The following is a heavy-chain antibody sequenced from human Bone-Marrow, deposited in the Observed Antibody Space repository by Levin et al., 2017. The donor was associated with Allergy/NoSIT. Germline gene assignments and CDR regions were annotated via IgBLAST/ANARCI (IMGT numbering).Heavy chain of an antibody. J-gene: IGHJ6*03. D-gene: IGHD3-16*01. Sequence: TLKISCAASGFTFGDYGFSWVRQAPGRGLEWVAFIRNIDYGGTTEYAASVKGRFTISRDDSKSIAYLQMNSLRTEDTAVYYCSRWITVIDYYYYYYMDVWGEGTTVTVSS. V-gene: IGHV3-49*04. CDR3: SRWITVIDYYYYYYMDV. CDR1: GFTFGDYG. CDR2: IRNIDYGGTT.